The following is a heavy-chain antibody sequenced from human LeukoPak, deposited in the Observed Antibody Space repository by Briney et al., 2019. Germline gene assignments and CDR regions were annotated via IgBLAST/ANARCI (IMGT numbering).Heavy chain of an antibody. CDR1: GYTFTGYY. Sequence: ASVKVSCTASGYTFTGYYMHWVRQAPGQGLELMGWINPNSGGTNYAQKFQGRVTMTRDTSISTAYMELSRLRSDDTAVYYCARAVAGTGYVYNYWGQGTLVTVSS. D-gene: IGHD6-19*01. V-gene: IGHV1-2*02. CDR2: INPNSGGT. CDR3: ARAVAGTGYVYNY. J-gene: IGHJ4*02.